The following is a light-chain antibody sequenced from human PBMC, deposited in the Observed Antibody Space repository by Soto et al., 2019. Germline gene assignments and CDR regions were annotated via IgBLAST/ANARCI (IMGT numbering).Light chain of an antibody. CDR1: SSDMGGYNY. V-gene: IGLV2-14*03. CDR2: GVA. J-gene: IGLJ1*01. CDR3: SSYTSTSPLAV. Sequence: QSALTQPASVSGSPGQSITISCTGTSSDMGGYNYVSWYQHYPGKAPQLLIYGVANRPSGVSNRFSGSKSGNTASLTISGLQTEYEADYYCSSYTSTSPLAVFGPGTKLTVL.